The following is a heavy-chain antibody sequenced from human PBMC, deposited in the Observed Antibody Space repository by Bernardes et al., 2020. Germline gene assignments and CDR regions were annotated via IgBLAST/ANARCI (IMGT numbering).Heavy chain of an antibody. CDR3: ARSLSSSWLHLGYYGMDV. D-gene: IGHD6-13*01. CDR2: INAGNGNT. Sequence: ASVKVSCMASGYTFTSYAMHWVRQAPGQRLEWMGWINAGNGNTKYSQKFQGRVTITRDTSASTAYMELSSLRSEDTAVYYCARSLSSSWLHLGYYGMDVWGKGTTVTVSS. J-gene: IGHJ6*04. V-gene: IGHV1-3*01. CDR1: GYTFTSYA.